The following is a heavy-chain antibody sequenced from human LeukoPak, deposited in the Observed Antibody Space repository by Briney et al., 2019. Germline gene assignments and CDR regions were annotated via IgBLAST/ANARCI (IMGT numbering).Heavy chain of an antibody. D-gene: IGHD3-10*01. Sequence: KPGGSLRLSCAASGFTFSSFSMNWVRQAPGKGLEWVSSISSSSDYTYYADSVKGRFTISRDNARNSLSLQMNSLRAEDTAVYYCPPHYYGWESLSWRDPWGQGTLVTVSS. J-gene: IGHJ5*02. V-gene: IGHV3-21*01. CDR1: GFTFSSFS. CDR2: ISSSSDYT. CDR3: PPHYYGWESLSWRDP.